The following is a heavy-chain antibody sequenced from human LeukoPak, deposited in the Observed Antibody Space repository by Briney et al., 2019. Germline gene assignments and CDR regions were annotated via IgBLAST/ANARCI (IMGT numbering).Heavy chain of an antibody. V-gene: IGHV4-59*08. CDR1: GDSISPYY. J-gene: IGHJ3*02. Sequence: SETLSLTCTVSGDSISPYYWSWIRQPPGKGLEWIAYIYHSGSTTYSPSLKSRVNISVDMSKNQVSLRLSSVTAADTAVYFCARHLLANNWYEPEACQIWGQGTMVTVSS. D-gene: IGHD1-1*01. CDR2: IYHSGST. CDR3: ARHLLANNWYEPEACQI.